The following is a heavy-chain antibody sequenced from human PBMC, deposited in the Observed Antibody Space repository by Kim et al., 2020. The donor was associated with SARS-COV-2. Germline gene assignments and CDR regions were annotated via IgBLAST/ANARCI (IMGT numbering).Heavy chain of an antibody. D-gene: IGHD1-26*01. V-gene: IGHV3-30*04. J-gene: IGHJ5*02. CDR1: GFTFSSYA. CDR2: ISYDGSNK. CDR3: ARPYSGSYFSWFDP. Sequence: GGSLRLSSAASGFTFSSYAMHWVRQAPGKGLEWVAVISYDGSNKYYADSVKGRFTISRDNSKNTLYLQMNSLRAEDTAVYYCARPYSGSYFSWFDPWGQGTLVTVSS.